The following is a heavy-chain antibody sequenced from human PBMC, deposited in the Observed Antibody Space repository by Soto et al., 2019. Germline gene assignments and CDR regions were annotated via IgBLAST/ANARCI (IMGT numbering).Heavy chain of an antibody. CDR3: TTAPARGSR. Sequence: EVQLVESGGGLVKPGGSLRLSCAASGFTFSDTWMTWVRQAPGKGLEWVGRIKSKTDGGTIDYAAPVQGRFTISRDDSKNTLYLQMNNLKIDDTALYYWTTAPARGSRWGQGTLVTVSS. CDR1: GFTFSDTW. V-gene: IGHV3-15*01. D-gene: IGHD3-16*01. J-gene: IGHJ4*02. CDR2: IKSKTDGGTI.